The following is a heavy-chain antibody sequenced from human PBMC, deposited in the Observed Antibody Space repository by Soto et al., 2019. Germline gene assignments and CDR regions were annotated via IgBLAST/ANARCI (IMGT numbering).Heavy chain of an antibody. CDR3: ATDSQLYNYPMDV. D-gene: IGHD5-18*01. Sequence: QVQLQESGPGLVKPSETLSLTCTVSGASVNSGNFYWRWIRQPPGKGLEWIGHIYDSGSTNYNPSLKSRVTISVDTSKNQFSLKLRSVTAADTAVYYCATDSQLYNYPMDVWGQGTTVTVSS. CDR1: GASVNSGNFY. CDR2: IYDSGST. J-gene: IGHJ6*02. V-gene: IGHV4-61*01.